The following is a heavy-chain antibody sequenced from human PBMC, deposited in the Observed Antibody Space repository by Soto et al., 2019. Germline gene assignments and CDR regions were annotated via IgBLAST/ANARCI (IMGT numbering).Heavy chain of an antibody. CDR3: CDWDYYGMDV. V-gene: IGHV3-30-3*01. D-gene: IGHD2-21*01. CDR2: ISYDGSNK. J-gene: IGHJ6*02. CDR1: GFTFSSYA. Sequence: GGSLSLSCAASGFTFSSYAMHWVRQAPGKGLEWVAVISYDGSNKYYADSVKGRFTISRDNSKNTLYLQMNSLRAEDTAVYYCCDWDYYGMDVWGQGTTVTVSS.